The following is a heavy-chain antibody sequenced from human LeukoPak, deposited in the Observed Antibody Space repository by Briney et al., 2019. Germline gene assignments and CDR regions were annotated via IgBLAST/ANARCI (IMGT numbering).Heavy chain of an antibody. V-gene: IGHV3-30*04. Sequence: GGSLRLSCAASGFTFSSYAMHWVRQAPGKGLEWVAVISYDGSNKYYADSVKGRFTISSDNSKNTLYLQMNSLRAEDTAVYYCARDLTVRGTYFDYWGQGTLVTVSS. CDR1: GFTFSSYA. CDR2: ISYDGSNK. J-gene: IGHJ4*02. CDR3: ARDLTVRGTYFDY. D-gene: IGHD3-10*01.